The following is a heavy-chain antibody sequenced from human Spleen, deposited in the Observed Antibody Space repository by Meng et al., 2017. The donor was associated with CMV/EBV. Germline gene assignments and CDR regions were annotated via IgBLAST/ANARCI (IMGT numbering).Heavy chain of an antibody. Sequence: GESLKISCAASGFTFSNYWMSWVRQAPGKGLEWVANIKQDGREKNYVDSVKGRFTISRDNAKTSLYLQMNSLRAADTAVYYCARDRGSIVVPGTPFSDYWGQGSLVTVSS. J-gene: IGHJ4*02. D-gene: IGHD6-19*01. V-gene: IGHV3-7*01. CDR2: IKQDGREK. CDR1: GFTFSNYW. CDR3: ARDRGSIVVPGTPFSDY.